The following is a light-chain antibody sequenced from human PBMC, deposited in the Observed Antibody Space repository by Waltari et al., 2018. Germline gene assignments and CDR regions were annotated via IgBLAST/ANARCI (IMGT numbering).Light chain of an antibody. V-gene: IGKV3-20*01. CDR1: QTVSKY. CDR2: AAS. CDR3: QHYRSLPAT. Sequence: EVVLTQSPGPLSLFQGERATLSCRASQTVSKYLAWYQQKPGQAPRLLIYAASTRATGIPDRFSGSGSGTDFSLIISRLGPEDFAVYYCQHYRSLPATFGQGTKVEIK. J-gene: IGKJ1*01.